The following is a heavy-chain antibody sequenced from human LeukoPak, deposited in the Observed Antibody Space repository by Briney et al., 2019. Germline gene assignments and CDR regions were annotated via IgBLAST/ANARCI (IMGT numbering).Heavy chain of an antibody. CDR2: INHSGST. CDR3: ARGPYYGSAPSHYYYYYMDV. J-gene: IGHJ6*03. Sequence: KPSETLSLTCAVYGGSFSGYYRSWIRQPPGKGLEWIGEINHSGSTNYNPSLKSRVTISVDTSKNQFSLKLSSVTAADTAVYYCARGPYYGSAPSHYYYYYMDVWGKGTTVTVSS. CDR1: GGSFSGYY. D-gene: IGHD3-10*01. V-gene: IGHV4-34*01.